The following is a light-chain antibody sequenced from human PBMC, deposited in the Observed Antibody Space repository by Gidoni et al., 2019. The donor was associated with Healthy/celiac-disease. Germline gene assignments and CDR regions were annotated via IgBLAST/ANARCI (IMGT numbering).Light chain of an antibody. CDR2: DTS. CDR1: TGAVTSGHY. V-gene: IGLV7-46*01. CDR3: LLSYSGARPVV. J-gene: IGLJ2*01. Sequence: QAVVPQEPPLPVSPAGTVTLTCGSSTGAVTSGHYPYWFQQKPGQAPRTLIYDTSNKHSWTPARFSGSLLGGKAALTLSGAQPEDEAEYYCLLSYSGARPVVFGGGTKLTVL.